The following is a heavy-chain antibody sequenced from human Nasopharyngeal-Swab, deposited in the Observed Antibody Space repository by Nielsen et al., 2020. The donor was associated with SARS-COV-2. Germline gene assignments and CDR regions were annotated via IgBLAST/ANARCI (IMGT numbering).Heavy chain of an antibody. D-gene: IGHD2-2*01. CDR2: IIPIFGTA. J-gene: IGHJ5*02. CDR3: ARGGRYCSSTSCYGGIWFDP. V-gene: IGHV1-69*01. Sequence: WVRQAPGQGLEWMGGIIPIFGTANYAQKFQGRVTITADESTSTAYMELSSLRSDDTAVYYCARGGRYCSSTSCYGGIWFDPWGQGTLVTVSS.